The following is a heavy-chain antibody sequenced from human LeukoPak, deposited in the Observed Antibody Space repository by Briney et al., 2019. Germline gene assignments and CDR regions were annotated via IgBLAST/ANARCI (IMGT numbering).Heavy chain of an antibody. J-gene: IGHJ4*02. CDR2: IIPIFGTA. CDR3: AVDAHKKSIVGPEKSSYYFDY. Sequence: GASVTVSCKASGGTFISYAISWERQAPGQGLEWMGGIIPIFGTANYAQKFQGRVTITADESTSTAYMERSSLRSEDAAVYYCAVDAHKKSIVGPEKSSYYFDYWGQGTLVTVSS. CDR1: GGTFISYA. V-gene: IGHV1-69*13. D-gene: IGHD1-26*01.